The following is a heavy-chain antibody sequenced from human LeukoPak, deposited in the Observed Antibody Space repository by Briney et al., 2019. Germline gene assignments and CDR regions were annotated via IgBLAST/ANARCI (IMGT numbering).Heavy chain of an antibody. CDR1: GGTFSSYA. Sequence: SVKVSCKASGGTFSSYAISWVRQAPGQGLEWMGGIIPIFGTANYAQKFQGRVTITADESTSTAYMELSSLRSEDTAAYYCARDLLRADSGSYRYNWFDPWGQGTLVTVSS. D-gene: IGHD1-26*01. V-gene: IGHV1-69*13. J-gene: IGHJ5*02. CDR2: IIPIFGTA. CDR3: ARDLLRADSGSYRYNWFDP.